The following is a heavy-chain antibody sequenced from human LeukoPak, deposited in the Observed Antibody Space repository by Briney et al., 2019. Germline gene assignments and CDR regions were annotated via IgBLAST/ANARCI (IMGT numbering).Heavy chain of an antibody. CDR1: GGSISSYY. CDR3: ARRVGIAAPFDY. V-gene: IGHV4-59*08. Sequence: SETLSLTCTVSGGSISSYYWSWVRQPPGKGLEWIGYIYYSGSTNYNPSLKSRVTISVDTSKNQFSLKLSSVTAADTAVYYCARRVGIAAPFDYWGQGTLVTVSS. D-gene: IGHD6-13*01. CDR2: IYYSGST. J-gene: IGHJ4*02.